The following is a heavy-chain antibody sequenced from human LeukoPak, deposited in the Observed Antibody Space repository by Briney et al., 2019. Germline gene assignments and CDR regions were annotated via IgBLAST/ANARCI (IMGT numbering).Heavy chain of an antibody. D-gene: IGHD2-2*01. V-gene: IGHV3-74*01. CDR3: ASCSSTSCYGY. CDR2: INMDGSTT. Sequence: GGSLRLSCAASGFTFSTYWMHWVRQAPGKGLVWVSRINMDGSTTSYADSVRGRFTISRDNVKNTLYLQMDSLRVEDTAVYYCASCSSTSCYGYWGQGTLVTVSS. J-gene: IGHJ4*02. CDR1: GFTFSTYW.